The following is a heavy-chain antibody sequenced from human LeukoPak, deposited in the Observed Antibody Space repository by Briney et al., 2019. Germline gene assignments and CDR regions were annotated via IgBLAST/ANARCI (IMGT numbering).Heavy chain of an antibody. CDR1: GGTFSSYA. Sequence: SVKVSCKASGGTFSSYAISWVRQAPGQGLEWTGGIIPIFGTANYAQKFQGRVTITTDESTSTAYMELSSLRSEDTAVYYCARVVPVTPDAYYFDYWGQGTLVTVSS. J-gene: IGHJ4*02. D-gene: IGHD1-14*01. V-gene: IGHV1-69*05. CDR3: ARVVPVTPDAYYFDY. CDR2: IIPIFGTA.